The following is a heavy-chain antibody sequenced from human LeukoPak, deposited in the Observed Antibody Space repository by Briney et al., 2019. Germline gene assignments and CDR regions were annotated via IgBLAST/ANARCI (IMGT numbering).Heavy chain of an antibody. CDR2: IHQSGMT. V-gene: IGHV4-38-2*01. CDR3: ARYPGTNWGYSFDY. J-gene: IGHJ4*02. D-gene: IGHD7-27*01. CDR1: GYSISSGYY. Sequence: SETLSLTCAVSGYSISSGYYWSWIRQPPGKGLEWIATIHQSGMTYYNPSLKSRVTISVDTSKNQFSLKLTSVTAAGTAVYYCARYPGTNWGYSFDYWGQGTLVTVSS.